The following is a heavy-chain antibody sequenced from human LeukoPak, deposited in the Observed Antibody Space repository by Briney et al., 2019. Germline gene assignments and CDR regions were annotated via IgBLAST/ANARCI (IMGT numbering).Heavy chain of an antibody. CDR3: ARVWPDAYDFWSGYFTGNYYYMDV. Sequence: PGGSLRLSCAASGFTFSSYSMNWVRQAPGKGLEWVSYISSSSSTIYYADSVKGRFTISRDNAKNSLYLQMNSLRAEDTAVYYCARVWPDAYDFWSGYFTGNYYYMDVWGKGTTVTVSS. CDR2: ISSSSSTI. CDR1: GFTFSSYS. D-gene: IGHD3-3*01. V-gene: IGHV3-48*01. J-gene: IGHJ6*03.